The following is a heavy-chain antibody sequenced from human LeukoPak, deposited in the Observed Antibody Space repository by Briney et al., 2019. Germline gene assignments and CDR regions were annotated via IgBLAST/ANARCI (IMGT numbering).Heavy chain of an antibody. CDR1: GFTFSNYG. V-gene: IGHV3-30*18. Sequence: GGSLRLSCAASGFTFSNYGMYWVRQAPGKGLEWVAVISYDGSNKYYADSVKGRFTISRDNSKNTLYLQMNSLRAEDTAVYYCAKDLLAAAVDYWGQGTLVTVSS. D-gene: IGHD6-13*01. J-gene: IGHJ4*02. CDR2: ISYDGSNK. CDR3: AKDLLAAAVDY.